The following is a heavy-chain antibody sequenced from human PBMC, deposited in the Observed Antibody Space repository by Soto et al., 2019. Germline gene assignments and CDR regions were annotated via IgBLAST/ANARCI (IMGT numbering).Heavy chain of an antibody. CDR1: GDSVSSNSAA. V-gene: IGHV6-1*01. D-gene: IGHD3-3*01. Sequence: KQSQTLSLPCAISGDSVSSNSAAWNWIRQSPSRGLEWLGRTYYRSKWYNDYAVSVKSRITINPDTSKNQFSLQLNSVTPEDTAVYYCARDKVIREEMVGQKTTIFGVVIARKFDYWGQGTLVTVSS. CDR3: ARDKVIREEMVGQKTTIFGVVIARKFDY. CDR2: TYYRSKWYN. J-gene: IGHJ4*02.